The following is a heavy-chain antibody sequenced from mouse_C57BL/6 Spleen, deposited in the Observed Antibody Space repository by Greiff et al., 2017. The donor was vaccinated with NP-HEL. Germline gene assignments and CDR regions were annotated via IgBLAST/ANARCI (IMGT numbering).Heavy chain of an antibody. D-gene: IGHD2-1*01. Sequence: QVQLQQPGAELVKPGASVKLSCKASGYTFTSYWMQWVKQRPGQGLEWIGEIDPSDSYTNYNQKFKGKATLTVDTSSSTAYMQLSSLTSEDSAVYYCARGKGIYYDFDYWGQGTTLTVSS. CDR3: ARGKGIYYDFDY. J-gene: IGHJ2*01. CDR2: IDPSDSYT. CDR1: GYTFTSYW. V-gene: IGHV1-50*01.